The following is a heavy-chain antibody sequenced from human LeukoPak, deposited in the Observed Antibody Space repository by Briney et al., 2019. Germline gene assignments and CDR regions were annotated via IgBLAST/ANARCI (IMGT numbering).Heavy chain of an antibody. CDR2: MSGSGGST. CDR3: AKEKNDCSGGSCYGTASYYFDY. D-gene: IGHD2-15*01. CDR1: GFTFSSYA. J-gene: IGHJ4*02. Sequence: PGGSLRLSCAASGFTFSSYAMSWVRQAPGKGLEWVSGMSGSGGSTYYADSVKGRFTISRETSNNTLYLQMNSLRVEDTAVYYCAKEKNDCSGGSCYGTASYYFDYWGQGTLVTVPS. V-gene: IGHV3-23*01.